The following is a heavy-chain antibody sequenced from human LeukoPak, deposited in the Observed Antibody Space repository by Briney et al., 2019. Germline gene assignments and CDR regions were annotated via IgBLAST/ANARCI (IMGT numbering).Heavy chain of an antibody. CDR1: GFTFSDHY. D-gene: IGHD6-13*01. V-gene: IGHV3-72*01. Sequence: PGGSLRLSCAASGFTFSDHYMDWVRQAPGKGLEWVGRTRNKANSYTTEYAAPVKGRFTISRDDSKNSLYLQMSSLKTEDTAVYYCARGGKQQLVPYYFDYWGQGTLVTVSS. CDR3: ARGGKQQLVPYYFDY. J-gene: IGHJ4*02. CDR2: TRNKANSYTT.